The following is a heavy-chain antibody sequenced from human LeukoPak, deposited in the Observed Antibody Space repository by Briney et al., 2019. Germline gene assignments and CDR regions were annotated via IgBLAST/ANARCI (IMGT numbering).Heavy chain of an antibody. CDR3: ARDERDDGSA. CDR2: IYYSGST. J-gene: IGHJ4*02. V-gene: IGHV4-30-4*01. D-gene: IGHD3-16*01. Sequence: SETLSLTCTVSGGSISSGDYYWSWIRQPPGTGLEWIGYIYYSGSTYYNPSLKSRVTISVGTSKNQFSLKLSSVTAADTAVYYCARDERDDGSAWGQGTLVTVSS. CDR1: GGSISSGDYY.